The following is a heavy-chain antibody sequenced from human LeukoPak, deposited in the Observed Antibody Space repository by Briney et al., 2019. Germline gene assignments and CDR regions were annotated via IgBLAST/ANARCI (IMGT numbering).Heavy chain of an antibody. D-gene: IGHD2-2*01. CDR1: GFTFSSYS. Sequence: GGSLRLSCAASGFTFSSYSMNWVRQAPGKGLEWVSYISSSSSTIFYADSVKGRFTISRDNTKNSLYLQMNSLRAEDTAVYYCARKPAALDYYYMDVWGKGTTVTVSS. J-gene: IGHJ6*03. V-gene: IGHV3-48*04. CDR3: ARKPAALDYYYMDV. CDR2: ISSSSSTI.